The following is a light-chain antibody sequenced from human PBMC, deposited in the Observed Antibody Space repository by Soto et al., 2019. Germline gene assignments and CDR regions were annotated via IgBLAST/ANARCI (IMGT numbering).Light chain of an antibody. CDR3: QQRSNWPPWT. J-gene: IGKJ1*01. V-gene: IGKV3-11*01. Sequence: EIVLTQSPATLSLSPGERATLSCRASQSVSSYLAWYQQKPGQAPRLLIYDASNRATGIPARFSGSGSVTDFTITISSLEPEDFAVYYCQQRSNWPPWTFGQGTKVEIK. CDR1: QSVSSY. CDR2: DAS.